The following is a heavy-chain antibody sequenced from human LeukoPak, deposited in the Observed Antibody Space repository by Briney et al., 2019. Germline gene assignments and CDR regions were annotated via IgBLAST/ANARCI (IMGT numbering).Heavy chain of an antibody. D-gene: IGHD3-10*01. CDR2: ISSSSSTV. J-gene: IGHJ4*02. Sequence: PTGGSLRLSCAASGFTFSRYSMNWARQAPGKGLEWVSYISSSSSTVYYADSLKGRFTISRDNAKNSLYLQMNSLRDEDTAVYYCARAQTYYGSGSYLYWGQGTLVVVSS. CDR1: GFTFSRYS. CDR3: ARAQTYYGSGSYLY. V-gene: IGHV3-48*02.